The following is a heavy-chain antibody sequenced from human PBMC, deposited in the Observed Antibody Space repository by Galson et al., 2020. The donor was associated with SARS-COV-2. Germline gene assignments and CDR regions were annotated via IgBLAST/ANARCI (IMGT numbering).Heavy chain of an antibody. V-gene: IGHV3-48*02. D-gene: IGHD2-2*01. CDR3: ARDIVVVPAATYYYGMDV. Sequence: TGGSLRLSCAASGFTFSSYSMNWVRQAPGKGLEWVSYISSSSSTIYYADSVKGRFTISRDNAKNSLYLQMNSLRDEDTAVYYCARDIVVVPAATYYYGMDVWGQGTTVTVSS. J-gene: IGHJ6*02. CDR2: ISSSSSTI. CDR1: GFTFSSYS.